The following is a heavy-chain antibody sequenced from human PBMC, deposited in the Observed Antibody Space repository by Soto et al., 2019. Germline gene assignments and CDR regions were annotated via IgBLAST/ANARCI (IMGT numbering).Heavy chain of an antibody. J-gene: IGHJ4*02. CDR1: GYTFTSYG. D-gene: IGHD3-10*01. CDR3: ARGHTITMVRGVIITLFDY. CDR2: ISAYNGNT. Sequence: ASVKVSCKASGYTFTSYGISWVRQAPGQGLEWMGWISAYNGNTNYAQKLQDRVTMTTDTSTSTASMELRSLRSDDTAVYFCARGHTITMVRGVIITLFDYWGQGTLVTVSS. V-gene: IGHV1-18*01.